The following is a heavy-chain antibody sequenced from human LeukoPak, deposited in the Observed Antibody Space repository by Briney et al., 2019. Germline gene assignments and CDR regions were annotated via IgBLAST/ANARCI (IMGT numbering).Heavy chain of an antibody. D-gene: IGHD3-16*02. V-gene: IGHV5-51*01. CDR3: ARVLISLGELSVGWLDP. CDR1: GYRFATYW. Sequence: GESLKISCKGSGYRFATYWIGWVRQMPGKGLEWMGIIFPGDSDTRYSPSFQGQVTISADKSKNTAYLQWGSLKASDSAMYYCARVLISLGELSVGWLDPWGQGTQVTVSS. J-gene: IGHJ5*02. CDR2: IFPGDSDT.